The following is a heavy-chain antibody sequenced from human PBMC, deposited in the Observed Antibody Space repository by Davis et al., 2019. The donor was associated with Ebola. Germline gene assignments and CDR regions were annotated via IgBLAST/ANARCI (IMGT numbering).Heavy chain of an antibody. D-gene: IGHD1-26*01. J-gene: IGHJ4*02. Sequence: GESLKISCAASGFPFRSYWMHWVRHAPGKGLVWVSRVNVDGTTTSYADSVKGRFTISRDNAKSTLYLQMNSLRAEDTAVYYCAKTSGSLDYWGQGTLVTVSS. CDR3: AKTSGSLDY. CDR2: VNVDGTTT. V-gene: IGHV3-74*01. CDR1: GFPFRSYW.